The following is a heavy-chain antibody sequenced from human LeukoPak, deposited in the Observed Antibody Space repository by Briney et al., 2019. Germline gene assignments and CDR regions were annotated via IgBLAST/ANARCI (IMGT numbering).Heavy chain of an antibody. V-gene: IGHV3-23*01. D-gene: IGHD2-2*01. CDR2: ISGSGRST. J-gene: IGHJ6*03. CDR3: AKDSYYCSSTSCSYYYYYYYMDV. Sequence: GGSLRLSCAASGFTFSSYAMSWVRQAPGKGLEWVSAISGSGRSTYYADSVKGRFTISRDNSKNTLYLQMNSLRAEDTAVYYCAKDSYYCSSTSCSYYYYYYYMDVWGKGTTVTVSS. CDR1: GFTFSSYA.